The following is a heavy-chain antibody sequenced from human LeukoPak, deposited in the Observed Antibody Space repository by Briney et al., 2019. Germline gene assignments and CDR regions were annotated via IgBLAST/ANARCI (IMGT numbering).Heavy chain of an antibody. Sequence: PGRSLRLSCAASGFTFSSNYMSWVRQAPGKGLEWVSSIYSGGSTYYTDSVKGRFTISRDNSKNTLYLQMNSLRAEDTAVYYCARDLAGYNSFDYWGQGTLVTVSS. D-gene: IGHD5-24*01. J-gene: IGHJ4*02. CDR1: GFTFSSNY. CDR3: ARDLAGYNSFDY. CDR2: IYSGGST. V-gene: IGHV3-66*01.